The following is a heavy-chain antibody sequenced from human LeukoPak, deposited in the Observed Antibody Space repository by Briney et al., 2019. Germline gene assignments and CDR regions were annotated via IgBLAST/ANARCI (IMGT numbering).Heavy chain of an antibody. V-gene: IGHV1-69*05. CDR2: IIPIFGTA. J-gene: IGHJ5*02. Sequence: AASVTVSCKASGGTFSSYAISWVRQAPGQGLEWMGGIIPIFGTANYAQKFQGRVTMTRDTSTSTVYMELSSLRSEDTAVYYCARDYYDSRWFDPWDQGTLVTVSS. CDR3: ARDYYDSRWFDP. CDR1: GGTFSSYA. D-gene: IGHD3-22*01.